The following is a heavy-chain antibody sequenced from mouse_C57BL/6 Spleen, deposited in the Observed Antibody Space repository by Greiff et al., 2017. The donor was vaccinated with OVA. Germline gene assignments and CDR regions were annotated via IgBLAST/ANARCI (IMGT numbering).Heavy chain of an antibody. CDR1: GYTFTDYE. Sequence: VQLQQSGAELVRPGASVTLSCKASGYTFTDYEMHWVKQTPVHGLEWIGAIDPETGGTAYNQKFKGKAILTADKSSSTAYMELRSLTSEDSAVYYCTWLLPDLYAMDYWGKGTSVTVSS. CDR2: IDPETGGT. V-gene: IGHV1-15*01. D-gene: IGHD2-3*01. J-gene: IGHJ4*01. CDR3: TWLLPDLYAMDY.